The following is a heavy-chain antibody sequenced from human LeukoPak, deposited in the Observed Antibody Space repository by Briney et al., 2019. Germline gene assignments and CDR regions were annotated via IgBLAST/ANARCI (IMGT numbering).Heavy chain of an antibody. CDR3: VRHGSGYTSSWYCPLDY. D-gene: IGHD6-13*01. CDR2: IYYSGIT. V-gene: IGHV4-39*01. J-gene: IGHJ4*02. Sequence: KPSETLSLTCAVSGGSITTGIYYWGWIHQPPGKGLEWIGNIYYSGITHYNPSFESRLTISVDTSKNQFSLKLSSVTAADTAVYYCVRHGSGYTSSWYCPLDYWGQGTLVTVSS. CDR1: GGSITTGIYY.